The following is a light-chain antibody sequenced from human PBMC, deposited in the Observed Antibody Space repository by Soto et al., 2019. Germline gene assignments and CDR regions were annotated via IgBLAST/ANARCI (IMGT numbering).Light chain of an antibody. CDR2: ATS. J-gene: IGKJ1*01. V-gene: IGKV1-39*01. CDR3: QQSYSTPSWT. CDR1: QSITIY. Sequence: DIQMTQSPSSLSASVGDRVIITCRASQSITIYLNWYHQKPGKAPKLLIYATSSLQSGVPSRFSGSGSGTDFTLTISSLQPEDFATYYCQQSYSTPSWTFGQGTKVDIK.